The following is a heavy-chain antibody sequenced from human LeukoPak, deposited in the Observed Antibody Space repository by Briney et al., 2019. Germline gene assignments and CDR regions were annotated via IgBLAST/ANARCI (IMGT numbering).Heavy chain of an antibody. Sequence: ASVKVSCKASGYTFTGYYMHWVRQAPGQGLEWMGWINPNSGGTNYAQKFQGRVTMTRDTSISTAYMELSRLGSDDTAVYYCARDQGYCSGGSCHRDAFDIWGQGTMVTVSS. CDR2: INPNSGGT. D-gene: IGHD2-15*01. CDR1: GYTFTGYY. J-gene: IGHJ3*02. CDR3: ARDQGYCSGGSCHRDAFDI. V-gene: IGHV1-2*02.